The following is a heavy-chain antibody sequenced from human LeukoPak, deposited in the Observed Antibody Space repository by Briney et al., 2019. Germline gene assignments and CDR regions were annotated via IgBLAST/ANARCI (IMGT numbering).Heavy chain of an antibody. CDR1: GGSISSSSYY. CDR2: IYYSGST. Sequence: SETLSLTCTVSGGSISSSSYYWGWIRQPPGKGLEWIGSIYYSGSTYYNPSLKSRVTISVDTSKNQFSLKLSSVTAADTAVYYCAGGEAFWSGYYIRRYYYYMDVWGKGTTVTVSS. V-gene: IGHV4-39*01. CDR3: AGGEAFWSGYYIRRYYYYMDV. J-gene: IGHJ6*03. D-gene: IGHD3-3*01.